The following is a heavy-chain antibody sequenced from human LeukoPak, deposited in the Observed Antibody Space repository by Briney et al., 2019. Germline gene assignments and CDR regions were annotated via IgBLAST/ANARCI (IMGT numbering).Heavy chain of an antibody. CDR3: ARETGSRGFHYFDS. CDR1: GFTFTDYY. V-gene: IGHV1-2*02. J-gene: IGHJ4*02. Sequence: SCKXXGFTFTDYYIHWVRQAPGQGFEWMGWINCNSGGTKYLQKFQGRVTMTRETSIGTAYMELSRLGSDDTAVYFCARETGSRGFHYFDSWGQGTPVTVSS. CDR2: INCNSGGT. D-gene: IGHD3-22*01.